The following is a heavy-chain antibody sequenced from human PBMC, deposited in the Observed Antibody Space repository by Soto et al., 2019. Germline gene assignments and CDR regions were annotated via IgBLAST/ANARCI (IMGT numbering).Heavy chain of an antibody. Sequence: QPGGSLRLSCAASGFTFSSYAMSWVRQAPGKGLEWVSSMSGSGANTFYADSVKGHFTISRDNSKNTLYLLMNSLRPEDTAIYYCAKGYDFWSGYYSGSDYGMDVWGQGTTVTVSS. V-gene: IGHV3-23*01. CDR2: MSGSGANT. CDR3: AKGYDFWSGYYSGSDYGMDV. D-gene: IGHD3-3*01. J-gene: IGHJ6*02. CDR1: GFTFSSYA.